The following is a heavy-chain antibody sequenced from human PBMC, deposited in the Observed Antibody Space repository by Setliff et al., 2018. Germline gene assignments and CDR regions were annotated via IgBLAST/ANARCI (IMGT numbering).Heavy chain of an antibody. Sequence: SETLSLTCTVSGASISANHYWGWIRQTPGKGLEWIGSISYGGNTYYDPSLKSRVTIFADTSRSQFSLNLSSVTAADTAVYYCARIAYGSGSYYFDYWGQGTLVTVSS. CDR1: GASISANHY. CDR2: ISYGGNT. CDR3: ARIAYGSGSYYFDY. V-gene: IGHV4-39*01. D-gene: IGHD3-10*01. J-gene: IGHJ4*02.